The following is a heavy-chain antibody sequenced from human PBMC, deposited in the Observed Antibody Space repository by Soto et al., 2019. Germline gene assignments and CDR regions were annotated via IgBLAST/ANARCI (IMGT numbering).Heavy chain of an antibody. J-gene: IGHJ6*02. CDR3: ARDLLAVAGNYYYYYGMDV. D-gene: IGHD6-19*01. CDR2: ISYDGSNK. CDR1: GFTFSSYA. Sequence: GGSLRLSCAASGFTFSSYAMHWVRQAPGKGLEWVAVISYDGSNKYYADSVKGRFTISRDNSKNTLYLQMNSLRAEDTAVYYCARDLLAVAGNYYYYYGMDVWGQGTTVTVPS. V-gene: IGHV3-30-3*01.